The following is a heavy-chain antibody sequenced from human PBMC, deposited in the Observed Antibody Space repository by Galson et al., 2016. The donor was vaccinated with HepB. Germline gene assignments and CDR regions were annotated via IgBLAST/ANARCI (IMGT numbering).Heavy chain of an antibody. CDR2: IHYSGNT. J-gene: IGHJ4*02. V-gene: IGHV4-39*01. CDR3: ARGGKIGGHCSGGSCPLDY. Sequence: SETLSLTCTVSGVSISSNDYYWGWIRQPPGKGLEWIETIHYSGNTYSNPSLKSRVSMSVDMSKNQFFLKLSSVTATDTAVYYCARGGKIGGHCSGGSCPLDYWGQGTLVTVSS. D-gene: IGHD2-15*01. CDR1: GVSISSNDYY.